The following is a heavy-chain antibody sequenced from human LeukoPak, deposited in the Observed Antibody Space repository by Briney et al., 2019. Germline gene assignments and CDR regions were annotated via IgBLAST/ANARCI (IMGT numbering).Heavy chain of an antibody. J-gene: IGHJ5*02. V-gene: IGHV1-18*01. CDR1: GYTFTSYG. CDR2: ISAYNGNT. Sequence: ASVKVSCKASGYTFTSYGISWVRQAPGQGLEWMGWISAYNGNTNYAQKLQGRVTMTTDTSTSTAYMELRSLRPDDTAVYYCARARLIVATRWFDPWGQGTLVTVSS. D-gene: IGHD5-12*01. CDR3: ARARLIVATRWFDP.